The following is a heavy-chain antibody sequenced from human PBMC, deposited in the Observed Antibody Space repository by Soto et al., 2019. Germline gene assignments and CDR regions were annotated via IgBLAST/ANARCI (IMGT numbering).Heavy chain of an antibody. CDR3: AKRSGAGGHFDY. CDR1: GFTFSSYA. J-gene: IGHJ4*02. V-gene: IGHV3-23*01. D-gene: IGHD2-15*01. Sequence: WGSLRLSCSASGFTFSSYAMGWVRQGPGKGLEWVAVVSIGGSTHYADSVRGRFTISRDNSKNTLSLQMYSLTAEDTAVYFCAKRSGAGGHFDYWGQGALVTVSS. CDR2: VSIGGST.